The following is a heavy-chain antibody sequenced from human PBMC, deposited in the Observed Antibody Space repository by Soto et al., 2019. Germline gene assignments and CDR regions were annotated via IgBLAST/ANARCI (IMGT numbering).Heavy chain of an antibody. CDR3: GRERQWEPVLY. J-gene: IGHJ4*02. Sequence: VQLVQSEGEVKRPGTSVKVSCEASGYSFANYGITWVRQAPGQGLEWMGWISGYNSNTNYAQKFEGRVTMTKDTTKSTAYLEVRSLRFDDTAVYYCGRERQWEPVLYWGQGTPVTVSS. CDR2: ISGYNSNT. V-gene: IGHV1-18*01. CDR1: GYSFANYG. D-gene: IGHD1-26*01.